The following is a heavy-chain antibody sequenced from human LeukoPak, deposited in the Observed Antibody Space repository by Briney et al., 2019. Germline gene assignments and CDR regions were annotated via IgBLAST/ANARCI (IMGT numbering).Heavy chain of an antibody. Sequence: GGSLRLSCAASGFTFSSYAMHWVRQAPGKGLEWVAVISYDGSNKYYADSVKGRFTISRDNSKNTLYLQMNSLRAEDTAVYYCARDASTSLQYYYYYYMDVWGKGTTVTVSS. J-gene: IGHJ6*03. D-gene: IGHD2-2*01. V-gene: IGHV3-30-3*01. CDR1: GFTFSSYA. CDR3: ARDASTSLQYYYYYYMDV. CDR2: ISYDGSNK.